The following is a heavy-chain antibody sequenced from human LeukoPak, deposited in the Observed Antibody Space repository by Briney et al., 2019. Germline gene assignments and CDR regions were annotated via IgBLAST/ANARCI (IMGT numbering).Heavy chain of an antibody. CDR1: GFTFSSYG. D-gene: IGHD6-13*01. V-gene: IGHV3-30*03. CDR2: ISYDGSNK. J-gene: IGHJ6*03. CDR3: ARVVREQQLVRGYYYYYMDV. Sequence: GGSLRLSCAASGFTFSSYGMHWVRQAPGKGLEWVAVISYDGSNKYYADSVKGRFTISRDNSKNTLYLQMNSLRAEDTAVYYCARVVREQQLVRGYYYYYMDVWGKGTTVTVSS.